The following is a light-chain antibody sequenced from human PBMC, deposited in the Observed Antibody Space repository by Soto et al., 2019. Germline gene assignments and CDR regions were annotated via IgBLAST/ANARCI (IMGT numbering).Light chain of an antibody. CDR1: QTIGTS. V-gene: IGKV3-15*01. CDR2: GAF. J-gene: IGKJ4*01. CDR3: QQYKNWPLT. Sequence: ETVMTQSPATLSVSPGQRVTLSCRASQTIGTSLAWYQQRPGQAPRLLIYGAFTRATGIPGRFSGSGSGTDFTLSISSLQSEDFALYYCQQYKNWPLTFGGGTKVDIK.